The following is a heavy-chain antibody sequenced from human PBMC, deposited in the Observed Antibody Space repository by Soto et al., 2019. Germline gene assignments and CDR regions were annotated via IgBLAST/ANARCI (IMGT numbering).Heavy chain of an antibody. J-gene: IGHJ4*02. CDR1: GGSFSGYY. CDR2: INHSGST. D-gene: IGHD2-2*01. CDR3: ARELRYCSSTSCYRFDY. Sequence: QVQLQQWGAGLLKPSETLSLTCAVYGGSFSGYYWSWIRQPPGKGLEWIGEINHSGSTNYNPSLKSRVTISVDTSKNQFSLKLSPVTAADTAVYYCARELRYCSSTSCYRFDYWGQGTLVTVSS. V-gene: IGHV4-34*01.